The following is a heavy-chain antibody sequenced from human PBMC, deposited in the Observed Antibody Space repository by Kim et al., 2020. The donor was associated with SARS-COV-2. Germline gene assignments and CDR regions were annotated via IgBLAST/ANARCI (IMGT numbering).Heavy chain of an antibody. V-gene: IGHV1-69*13. CDR3: ARDHPYYYDSSGYYSRFDY. J-gene: IGHJ4*02. CDR2: IIPIFGTA. Sequence: SVKVSCKASGGTFSSYAISWVRQAPGQGLEWMGGIIPIFGTANYAQKFQGRVTITADESTSTAYMELSSLRSEDTAVYYCARDHPYYYDSSGYYSRFDYWGQGTLVTVSS. CDR1: GGTFSSYA. D-gene: IGHD3-22*01.